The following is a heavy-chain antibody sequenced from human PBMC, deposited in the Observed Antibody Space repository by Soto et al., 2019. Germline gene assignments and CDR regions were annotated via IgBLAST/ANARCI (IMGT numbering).Heavy chain of an antibody. CDR2: ISWNSGSI. Sequence: GGSLRLSCAASGFTFDDYAMHWVRQAPGKGLEWVSGISWNSGSIGYADSVKGRFTISRDNAKNSLYLQMNSLRAEDTALYYCAKDNVGEITIFGATDYWGQGTLVTVSS. CDR1: GFTFDDYA. J-gene: IGHJ4*02. D-gene: IGHD3-3*01. CDR3: AKDNVGEITIFGATDY. V-gene: IGHV3-9*01.